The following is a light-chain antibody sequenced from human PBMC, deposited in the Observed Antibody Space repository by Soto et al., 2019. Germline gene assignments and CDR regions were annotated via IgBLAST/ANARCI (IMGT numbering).Light chain of an antibody. CDR3: QKRTNWQTT. J-gene: IGKJ5*01. V-gene: IGKV3-11*01. CDR2: GAS. CDR1: QGVSNR. Sequence: EIVLTQPPATLSSSPGERATLSCRASQGVSNRLAWYQQKPGQAPRLLIFGASNRAAGIPARFSGSGSGTDFTLTISSLEPEDFAFYYCQKRTNWQTTFGQGTRVEIK.